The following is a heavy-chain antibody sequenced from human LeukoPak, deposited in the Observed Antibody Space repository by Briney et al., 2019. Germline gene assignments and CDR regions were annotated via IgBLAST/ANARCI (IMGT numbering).Heavy chain of an antibody. D-gene: IGHD3-22*01. CDR1: GFTFSSSD. CDR3: ARENWVYNWKYDSSGSGINY. V-gene: IGHV3-23*01. J-gene: IGHJ4*02. Sequence: GGTLRLSCASTGFTFSSSDMSWVREAPGRELEWVSTISGSVISTYYADSVKGRFTISRDNSKNTLYLQMNSLRAEDTAVYYCARENWVYNWKYDSSGSGINYWGQGTLVTVSS. CDR2: ISGSVIST.